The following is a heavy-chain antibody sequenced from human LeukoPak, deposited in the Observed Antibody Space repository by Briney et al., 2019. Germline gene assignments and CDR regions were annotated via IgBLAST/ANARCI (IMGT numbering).Heavy chain of an antibody. Sequence: GGSLRLSCAASGFTFSSYAMSWVRQAPGKGLEWVSGISGSGDNTYYADSVKGRFTISRDNSKNTLYLQMNSLRAEDTAVYYCAKGPLRYFDWLFSYWGQGTLVTVSS. CDR3: AKGPLRYFDWLFSY. D-gene: IGHD3-9*01. V-gene: IGHV3-23*01. J-gene: IGHJ4*02. CDR1: GFTFSSYA. CDR2: ISGSGDNT.